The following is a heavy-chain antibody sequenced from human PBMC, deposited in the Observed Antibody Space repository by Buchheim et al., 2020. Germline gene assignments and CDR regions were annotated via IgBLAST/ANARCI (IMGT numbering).Heavy chain of an antibody. CDR2: INHSGST. D-gene: IGHD3-22*01. Sequence: QVQLQQWGAGLLKPSETLSLTCAVYGGSFSGYYWSWIRQPPGKGLEWIGEINHSGSTNYNPSLKSRVTISVDTSKNQFSLKLSSVTAADTAVYHCAREEDYDSSGLDYWGQGTL. CDR1: GGSFSGYY. CDR3: AREEDYDSSGLDY. V-gene: IGHV4-34*01. J-gene: IGHJ4*02.